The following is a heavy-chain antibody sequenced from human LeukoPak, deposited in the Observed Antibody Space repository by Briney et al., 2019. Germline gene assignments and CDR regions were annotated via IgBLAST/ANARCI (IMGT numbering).Heavy chain of an antibody. CDR3: ARSSTTVTTRFFDL. D-gene: IGHD4-17*01. Sequence: PGGSLRLSCAASGFTLSSYEMNWVRQAPGKGLEWVSYISSSGNLIYYADSVKGRFTISRDNAKNSLYLEMNSLSPEDTALYYCARSSTTVTTRFFDLWGRGTLVTVSS. CDR1: GFTLSSYE. J-gene: IGHJ2*01. CDR2: ISSSGNLI. V-gene: IGHV3-48*03.